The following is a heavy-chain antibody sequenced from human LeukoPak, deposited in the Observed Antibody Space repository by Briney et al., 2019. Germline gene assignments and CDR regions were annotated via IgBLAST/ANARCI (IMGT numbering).Heavy chain of an antibody. V-gene: IGHV4-38-2*01. Sequence: SETLSLTCGVSGYSINNGYYWGWIRQPPGKGLEWIGSIHHSGSTYYNPSLRSRVTISVDTSKNQFSLKVTSVTAADTAVYYCARLPGIAVAGKGLPDSWGQGTLVTVSS. CDR2: IHHSGST. J-gene: IGHJ5*02. CDR3: ARLPGIAVAGKGLPDS. CDR1: GYSINNGYY. D-gene: IGHD6-19*01.